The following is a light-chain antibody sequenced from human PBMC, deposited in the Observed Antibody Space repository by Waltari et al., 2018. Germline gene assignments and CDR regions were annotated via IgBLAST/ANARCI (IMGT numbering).Light chain of an antibody. V-gene: IGKV1-12*01. J-gene: IGKJ2*01. CDR2: AAS. Sequence: DMQMIQSPSSVSASLGDRVPIPCRASQDIGRWLAWYQHKPGRAPNLLIFAASSLQNGVPSRFSGSGSGTYFTLTINSLQPEDFATYYCQQTNIFPFTFGQGTKLEIK. CDR3: QQTNIFPFT. CDR1: QDIGRW.